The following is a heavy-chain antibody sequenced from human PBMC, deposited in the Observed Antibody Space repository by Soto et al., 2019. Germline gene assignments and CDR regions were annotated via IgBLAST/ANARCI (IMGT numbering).Heavy chain of an antibody. CDR1: GGSISSGDYY. CDR2: IYYSGST. V-gene: IGHV4-30-4*01. J-gene: IGHJ4*02. D-gene: IGHD6-13*01. Sequence: SETLSLTCTVSGGSISSGDYYWSWIRQPPGKGLEWIGYIYYSGSTYYNPSLKSRVTISVDTSKNQFSLKLSSVTAADTAVYYCARDPNIRAAAGPIVDYWGQGTLVTVSS. CDR3: ARDPNIRAAAGPIVDY.